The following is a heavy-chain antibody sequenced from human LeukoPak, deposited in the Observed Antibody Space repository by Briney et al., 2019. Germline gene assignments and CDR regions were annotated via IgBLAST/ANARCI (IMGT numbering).Heavy chain of an antibody. CDR2: MNPNGGNT. D-gene: IGHD3-10*01. CDR1: GYTFTSYD. CDR3: ARRMVRGVIMLWAYYMDV. J-gene: IGHJ6*03. Sequence: ASVKVSCKASGYTFTSYDINWVRQATGQGLEWIGWMNPNGGNTGYAQRFQGRVTMTRNTSISTAYMELSSLRSEDTAVYYCARRMVRGVIMLWAYYMDVWGKGTTVTVSS. V-gene: IGHV1-8*01.